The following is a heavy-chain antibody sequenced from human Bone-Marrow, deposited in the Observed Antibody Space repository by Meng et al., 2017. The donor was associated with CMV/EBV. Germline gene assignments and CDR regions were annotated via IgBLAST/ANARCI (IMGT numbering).Heavy chain of an antibody. J-gene: IGHJ4*02. CDR3: AREASCSSNGCYTMVYLDY. CDR1: GYTFTGYY. Sequence: ASVKVSCKASGYTFTGYYMHWVRQAPGQGLEWMGWINPNSGGTNYAQKFQGRVTMTRDTSISTAYMELSRLRSDDTAVYYCAREASCSSNGCYTMVYLDYWGQGTLVTVSS. V-gene: IGHV1-2*02. CDR2: INPNSGGT. D-gene: IGHD2-2*02.